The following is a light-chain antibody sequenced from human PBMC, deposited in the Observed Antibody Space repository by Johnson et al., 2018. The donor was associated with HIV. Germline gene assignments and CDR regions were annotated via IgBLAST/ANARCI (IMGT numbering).Light chain of an antibody. J-gene: IGLJ1*01. Sequence: QSVLTQPPSVSAAPGQKVTISCSGSSSNIGNNYVSWYQQLPGTAPKLLIYENNKRPSGIPDRFSGSKSGTSATLGITALQTGDEADYYCGTWDSSLSAEVFGTGTKVTVL. CDR1: SSNIGNNY. CDR2: ENN. V-gene: IGLV1-51*02. CDR3: GTWDSSLSAEV.